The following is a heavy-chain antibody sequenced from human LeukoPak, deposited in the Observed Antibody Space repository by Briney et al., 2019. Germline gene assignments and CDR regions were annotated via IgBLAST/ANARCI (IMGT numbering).Heavy chain of an antibody. CDR1: GYSISSGYY. V-gene: IGHV4-38-2*02. J-gene: IGHJ6*03. CDR3: ARETSQKGAHYMDV. Sequence: PSETLSPTCTVSGYSISSGYYWGWIRQPPGKGLDGIGSIYHSRSTYYNPSLKSRVTISVDTSKNQFSLKLSSVTAADTAVYYCARETSQKGAHYMDVWGKGTTVTISS. D-gene: IGHD3-16*01. CDR2: IYHSRST.